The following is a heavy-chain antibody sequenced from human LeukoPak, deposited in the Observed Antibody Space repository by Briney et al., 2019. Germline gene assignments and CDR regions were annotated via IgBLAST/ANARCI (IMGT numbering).Heavy chain of an antibody. CDR2: VSFHGTDR. Sequence: GGSLRLSCAASGFTFSTYGMHWVRQAPGKGLDWVAVVSFHGTDRFYADSVKGRFTISRDNSKNTLYLQMNSLIPEDTAVYYCPRAVPSRQAIDYWGQGTLVTVSS. CDR1: GFTFSTYG. J-gene: IGHJ4*02. CDR3: PRAVPSRQAIDY. V-gene: IGHV3-30*04.